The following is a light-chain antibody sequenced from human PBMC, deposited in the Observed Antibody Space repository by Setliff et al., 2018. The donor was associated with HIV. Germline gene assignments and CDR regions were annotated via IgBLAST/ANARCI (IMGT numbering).Light chain of an antibody. CDR1: SSDVGTYNY. Sequence: QSALTQPASVSGSPGQSITISCTGTSSDVGTYNYVSWYQQHPGKAPKLMIYDVNNRPSGVSNRFSGSKSGNTASLTISGLQAEDEADYYCCSYTSSTPIYVFGTGTKVTVL. CDR3: CSYTSSTPIYV. J-gene: IGLJ1*01. CDR2: DVN. V-gene: IGLV2-14*03.